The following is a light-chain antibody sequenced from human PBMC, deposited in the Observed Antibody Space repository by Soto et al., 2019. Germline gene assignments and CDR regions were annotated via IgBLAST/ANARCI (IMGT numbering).Light chain of an antibody. CDR2: EVR. Sequence: QSALTQPASVSGSPGQSITISCTGTSSDVGAYNYVSWYQQHPGKAPKLMIFEVRNRPSGVSNRFSGSKSGNTASLTISELQAEDEADYYCSSYTSRSTLVFGGGTKLTVL. CDR1: SSDVGAYNY. V-gene: IGLV2-14*01. J-gene: IGLJ3*02. CDR3: SSYTSRSTLV.